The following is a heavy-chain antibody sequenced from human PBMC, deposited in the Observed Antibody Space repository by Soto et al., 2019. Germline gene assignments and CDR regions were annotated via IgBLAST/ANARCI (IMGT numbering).Heavy chain of an antibody. Sequence: GGSLRLSCAASGFTFSSYAMSWVRQAPGKGLEWVSAISGSCGSTYYADSVKGRFTISRDNSKNTLYLQMNSLRAEDTAVYYCAKEQHYYDILTGPPGLNWFDPWGQGTLVTVSS. J-gene: IGHJ5*02. V-gene: IGHV3-23*01. D-gene: IGHD3-9*01. CDR2: ISGSCGST. CDR3: AKEQHYYDILTGPPGLNWFDP. CDR1: GFTFSSYA.